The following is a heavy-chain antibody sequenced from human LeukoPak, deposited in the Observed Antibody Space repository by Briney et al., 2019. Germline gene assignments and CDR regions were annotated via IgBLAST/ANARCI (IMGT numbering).Heavy chain of an antibody. V-gene: IGHV3-21*01. CDR3: ASRLQWPSYFDY. D-gene: IGHD6-19*01. J-gene: IGHJ4*02. CDR1: GFTFSSYS. CDR2: ISSSSSYI. Sequence: PGGSLRLSCAASGFTFSSYSMNWVRQAPGKGLEWVSSISSSSSYIYYADSVKGRFTISRDNAKNSLYLQMNSLRAEDTAVYYCASRLQWPSYFDYWGQGTLVTVSS.